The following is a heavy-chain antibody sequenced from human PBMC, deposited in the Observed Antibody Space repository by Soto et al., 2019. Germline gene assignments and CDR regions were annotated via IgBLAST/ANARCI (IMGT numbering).Heavy chain of an antibody. D-gene: IGHD1-26*01. V-gene: IGHV3-74*01. Sequence: EVQLVESGGGLVQPGGSLRLSCAASGFTFSSYWMHWVRQAPGKGLVWVSRINSDGSSTSYADSVKGRFTISRDNAKNTLYLQMNGLRAEDTAVYYCARDQWELEQSGYYYGMDVWGQGTTVTVSS. CDR2: INSDGSST. CDR3: ARDQWELEQSGYYYGMDV. J-gene: IGHJ6*02. CDR1: GFTFSSYW.